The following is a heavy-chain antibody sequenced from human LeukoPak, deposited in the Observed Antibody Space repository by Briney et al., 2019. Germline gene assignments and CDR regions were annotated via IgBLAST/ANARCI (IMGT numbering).Heavy chain of an antibody. CDR1: GFTFSSYS. V-gene: IGHV3-73*01. Sequence: PGGSLRLSCAASGFTFSSYSMNWVRQAPGKGLEWVGRIRSKANSYATAYAASVKGRFTISRDDSKNTAYLQMNSLKTEDTAVYYCTIIRLGDYWGQGTLVTVSS. CDR2: IRSKANSYAT. J-gene: IGHJ4*02. D-gene: IGHD3-16*01. CDR3: TIIRLGDY.